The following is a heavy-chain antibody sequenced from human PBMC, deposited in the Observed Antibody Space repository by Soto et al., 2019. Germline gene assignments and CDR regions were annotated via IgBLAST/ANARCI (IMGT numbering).Heavy chain of an antibody. D-gene: IGHD6-19*01. CDR2: ISWNSAGI. CDR1: GFTFDDYA. V-gene: IGHV3-9*01. Sequence: EVQLVESGGGLVQPGRSLRLSCAASGFTFDDYAMHWVRQAPGKGLEWVSGISWNSAGIGYADSVKGRFTISRDNAKNSLYLQMNSLRAEDTALYYCAKDWYNSGWYHFEYWGQGNLVTVSS. CDR3: AKDWYNSGWYHFEY. J-gene: IGHJ4*02.